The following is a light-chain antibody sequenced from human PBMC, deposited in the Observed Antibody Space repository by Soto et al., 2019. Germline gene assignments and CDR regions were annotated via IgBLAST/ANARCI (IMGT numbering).Light chain of an antibody. J-gene: IGKJ2*01. CDR3: QQLNNYPYT. CDR2: TAS. CDR1: QGINSY. V-gene: IGKV1-9*01. Sequence: DLQLTQSPSFLSASVGDRVTITCRASQGINSYLAWYQQQPGKAPKLLIYTASTLQKGVPSRFSGSGSGTEFTLTISSLQPEDFATYYCQQLNNYPYTFGQGTKLEIK.